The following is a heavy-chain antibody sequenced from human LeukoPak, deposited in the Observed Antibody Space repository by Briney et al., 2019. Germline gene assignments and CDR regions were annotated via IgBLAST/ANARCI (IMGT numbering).Heavy chain of an antibody. D-gene: IGHD6-13*01. CDR1: GDSVSINSAA. V-gene: IGHV6-1*01. Sequence: SQILSLTCAISGDSVSINSAAWNWIRQSPSRGLEWLGRTYQRSKWYNDYAVSVKSRITINPDISKNQFPLKLSSVTAADTAVYYCARHPFSTAAPFRAWGQGTLVTVSS. CDR3: ARHPFSTAAPFRA. CDR2: TYQRSKWYN. J-gene: IGHJ5*02.